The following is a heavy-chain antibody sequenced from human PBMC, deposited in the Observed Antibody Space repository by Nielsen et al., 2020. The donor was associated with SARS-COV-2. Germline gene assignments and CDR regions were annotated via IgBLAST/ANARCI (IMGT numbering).Heavy chain of an antibody. CDR3: TTYPEIVLMVYAIRGY. CDR1: GFTFSDYY. CDR2: ISSSSSYT. D-gene: IGHD2-8*01. V-gene: IGHV3-11*03. J-gene: IGHJ4*02. Sequence: GGSLRLSCAASGFTFSDYYMSWIRQAPGKGLEWVSYISSSSSYTNYADSVKGRFTISRDNAKNSLYLQMNSLRAEDTAVYYCTTYPEIVLMVYAIRGYWGQGTLVTVSS.